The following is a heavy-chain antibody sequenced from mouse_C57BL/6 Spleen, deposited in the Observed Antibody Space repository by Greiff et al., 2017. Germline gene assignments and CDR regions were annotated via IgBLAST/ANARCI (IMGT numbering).Heavy chain of an antibody. Sequence: VQLQQPGAELVRPGSSVKLSCKASGYTFTSYWMDWVKQRPGQGLEWLGNIYPSDSDTHYNQKFKDKATLTVDKSSSTAYMQLSSLTAEDSAVYYCARRGDGSSYGVADWGQGTLVTVSA. D-gene: IGHD1-1*01. CDR2: IYPSDSDT. J-gene: IGHJ3*01. CDR1: GYTFTSYW. V-gene: IGHV1-61*01. CDR3: ARRGDGSSYGVAD.